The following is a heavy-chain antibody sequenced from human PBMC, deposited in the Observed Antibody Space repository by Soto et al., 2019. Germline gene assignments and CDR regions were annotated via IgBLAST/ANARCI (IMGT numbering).Heavy chain of an antibody. J-gene: IGHJ4*02. D-gene: IGHD3-10*01. CDR2: IKQDGSEK. Sequence: EVQLVESGGGLVQPGGSLRLSCAASGFTFSSYWMSWVRQAPGKGLEWVANIKQDGSEKYYVDSVKGRFTISRDNAKKSLYLQMNGLRAEDTAVYYCARDVMAYYYGSGSDYFDYWGQGTLVTVSS. V-gene: IGHV3-7*01. CDR1: GFTFSSYW. CDR3: ARDVMAYYYGSGSDYFDY.